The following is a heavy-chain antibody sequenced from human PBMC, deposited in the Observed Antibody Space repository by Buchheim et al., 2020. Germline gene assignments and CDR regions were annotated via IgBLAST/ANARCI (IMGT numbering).Heavy chain of an antibody. V-gene: IGHV3-30*18. D-gene: IGHD6-6*01. CDR1: GFTFSSYG. CDR2: ISYDGSNK. Sequence: QVQLVESGGGVVQPGRSLRLSCAASGFTFSSYGMHWVRQAPGKGLEWVAVISYDGSNKYYADSVKGRFTISRDNSKNTLYLQMNSLRAEDTAVYYCANGDAEYSSSHFDYWGQGTL. CDR3: ANGDAEYSSSHFDY. J-gene: IGHJ4*02.